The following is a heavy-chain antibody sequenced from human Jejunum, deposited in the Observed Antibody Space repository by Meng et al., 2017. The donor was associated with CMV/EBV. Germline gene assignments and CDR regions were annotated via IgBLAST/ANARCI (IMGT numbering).Heavy chain of an antibody. V-gene: IGHV4-31*03. Sequence: CTVSGGSLSSDNYSWTLIRQQPGAGLEWVGNSYYTGSTYYNQSLKSRLTISVDTSNNQFSLRLTSVTAADTAVYYCAGGPNLNYFDYWGQGALVTVSS. CDR1: GGSLSSDNYS. J-gene: IGHJ4*02. CDR3: AGGPNLNYFDY. CDR2: SYYTGST. D-gene: IGHD1-1*01.